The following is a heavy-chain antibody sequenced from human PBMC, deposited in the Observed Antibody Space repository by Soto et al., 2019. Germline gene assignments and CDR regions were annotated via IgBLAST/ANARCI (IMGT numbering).Heavy chain of an antibody. CDR3: ARYCDSSGYYVNYYYYGMDV. CDR1: GYSISSGYY. J-gene: IGHJ6*02. D-gene: IGHD3-22*01. Sequence: SETLSLTCAVSGYSISSGYYWGWIRQPPGKGLEWIGSIYHSGSTYYNPSLKSRVTISVDTSKNQFSLKLSSVTAADTAVYYCARYCDSSGYYVNYYYYGMDVWGQGTTVTVSS. V-gene: IGHV4-38-2*01. CDR2: IYHSGST.